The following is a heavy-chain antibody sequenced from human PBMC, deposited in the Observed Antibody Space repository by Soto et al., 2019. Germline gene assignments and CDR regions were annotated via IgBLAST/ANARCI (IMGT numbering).Heavy chain of an antibody. Sequence: ASVKVSCKVSGYTLTELSMHWVRHAPGKGLEWMGGFDPEDGETIYAQKFQGRVTMTEDTSTDTAYMELSSLRSEDTAVYYCATSITGSTGFDYWGQGTLVTVSS. J-gene: IGHJ4*02. V-gene: IGHV1-24*01. CDR1: GYTLTELS. D-gene: IGHD1-7*01. CDR2: FDPEDGET. CDR3: ATSITGSTGFDY.